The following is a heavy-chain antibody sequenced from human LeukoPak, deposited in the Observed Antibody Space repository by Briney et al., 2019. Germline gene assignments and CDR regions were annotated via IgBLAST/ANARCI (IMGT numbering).Heavy chain of an antibody. Sequence: SETLSLTCAVYGGSFSGYYWSWIRQPPGKGLEWIEEINHSGSTNYDPSLKSRVTISVDTSKNQFSLKLSSVTAADTAVYYCARGRGAVGRWGQGTLVTVSS. J-gene: IGHJ4*02. V-gene: IGHV4-34*01. CDR3: ARGRGAVGR. D-gene: IGHD6-19*01. CDR2: INHSGST. CDR1: GGSFSGYY.